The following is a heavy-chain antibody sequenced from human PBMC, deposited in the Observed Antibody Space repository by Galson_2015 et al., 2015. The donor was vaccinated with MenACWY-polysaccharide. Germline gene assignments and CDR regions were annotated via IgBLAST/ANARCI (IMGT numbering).Heavy chain of an antibody. V-gene: IGHV3-48*01. D-gene: IGHD2-2*01. Sequence: SLRLSCAASGLTFSSYSMNWVRQAPGKGLEWVSYISSSSSTIYYADSVKGRFTISRDNAKNSLFLQMNSLRAEDTAVYYCARLHCSSTSCYPTDYYYYSMDVWGQGTTVTVSS. CDR1: GLTFSSYS. CDR2: ISSSSSTI. J-gene: IGHJ6*02. CDR3: ARLHCSSTSCYPTDYYYYSMDV.